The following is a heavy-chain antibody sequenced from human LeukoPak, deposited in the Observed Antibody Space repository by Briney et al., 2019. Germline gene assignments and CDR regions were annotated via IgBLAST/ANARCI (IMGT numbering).Heavy chain of an antibody. D-gene: IGHD5-12*01. J-gene: IGHJ4*02. Sequence: GGSLRLSCEASGFSFNAYGMHWVRQAPDKGLEWVAFIRYDGGRQYYADSVKGRFIISRDNSENTLYLQVNSLRADDTAVYFCAKDHRGYSHGYTVMYWGQGTLVTVSS. CDR1: GFSFNAYG. CDR3: AKDHRGYSHGYTVMY. V-gene: IGHV3-30*02. CDR2: IRYDGGRQ.